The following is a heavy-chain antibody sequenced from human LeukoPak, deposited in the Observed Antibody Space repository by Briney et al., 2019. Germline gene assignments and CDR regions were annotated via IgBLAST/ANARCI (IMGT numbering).Heavy chain of an antibody. D-gene: IGHD2-2*02. J-gene: IGHJ5*02. CDR2: MNPNSGNT. Sequence: ASVKVSCKASGYTFTSYDINWVRPATGQGLEWMGWMNPNSGNTGYAQKFQGRVTMTRNTSISTAYMELSSLRSEDTAVYYCARGLHCSSTSCYNLDWFDPWGQGTLVTVSS. V-gene: IGHV1-8*01. CDR3: ARGLHCSSTSCYNLDWFDP. CDR1: GYTFTSYD.